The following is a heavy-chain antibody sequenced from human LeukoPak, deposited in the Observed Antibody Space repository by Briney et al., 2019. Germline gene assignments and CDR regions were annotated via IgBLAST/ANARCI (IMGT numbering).Heavy chain of an antibody. J-gene: IGHJ4*02. CDR3: ARGRFSGPDDY. V-gene: IGHV3-53*01. D-gene: IGHD6-19*01. CDR1: EFSVSSNY. Sequence: GGSLRLSCAVSEFSVSSNYMNWVRQAPGKGLEWVSVIYSGGATYYADSVRGRFTISRDNSKNMVSLQMTSLGAGDTAVYYCARGRFSGPDDYWGQGTLVTVSS. CDR2: IYSGGAT.